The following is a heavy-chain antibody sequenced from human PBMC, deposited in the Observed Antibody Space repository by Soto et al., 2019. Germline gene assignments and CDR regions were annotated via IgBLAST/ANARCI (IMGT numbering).Heavy chain of an antibody. J-gene: IGHJ4*02. V-gene: IGHV1-46*01. CDR1: GYTFTHYY. Sequence: GASVKVSCKASGYTFTHYYIHWVRQAPGQGLEWMGIINPNGGITTYAQKFRAGFTMTRDTSTSTVYLELSSLRSEDSAVYYCATSVNSAMAFDYWGQGTLVTVYS. CDR3: ATSVNSAMAFDY. D-gene: IGHD5-18*01. CDR2: INPNGGIT.